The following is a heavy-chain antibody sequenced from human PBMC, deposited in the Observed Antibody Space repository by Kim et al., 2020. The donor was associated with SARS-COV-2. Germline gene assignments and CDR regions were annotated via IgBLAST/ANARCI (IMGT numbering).Heavy chain of an antibody. J-gene: IGHJ6*02. CDR2: IYSGCST. D-gene: IGHD3-10*01. CDR3: ARDLRITMVRGVIYYYYGMDV. Sequence: GGSLRLSCAASGFTVSSNYMSWVRQAPGKGLEWVSVIYSGCSTYYADSVKGRFTISRDNSKNTLYLQMNSLRAEDTAVYYCARDLRITMVRGVIYYYYGMDVWGQGTTVTVSS. V-gene: IGHV3-53*01. CDR1: GFTVSSNY.